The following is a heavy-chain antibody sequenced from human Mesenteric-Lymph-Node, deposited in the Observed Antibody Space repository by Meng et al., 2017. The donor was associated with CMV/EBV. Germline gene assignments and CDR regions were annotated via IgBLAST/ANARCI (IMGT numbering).Heavy chain of an antibody. CDR1: GGSISSSSYY. CDR2: IYYGGST. CDR3: ARVGAGYYDFWSGYYHNWFDP. V-gene: IGHV4-39*07. D-gene: IGHD3-3*01. J-gene: IGHJ5*02. Sequence: SETLSLTCTVSGGSISSSSYYWGWIRQPPGKGLEWIGSIYYGGSTYYNPSLKSRVTISVDTSKNQFSLKLSSVTAADTAVYYCARVGAGYYDFWSGYYHNWFDPWGQGTLVTVS.